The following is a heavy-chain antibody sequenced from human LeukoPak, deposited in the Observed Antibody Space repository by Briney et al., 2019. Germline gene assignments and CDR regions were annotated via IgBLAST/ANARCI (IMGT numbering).Heavy chain of an antibody. CDR3: ARVGARVDTAMEVGDY. J-gene: IGHJ4*02. CDR2: INPNSGGT. Sequence: ASVKVSCKASGYTFTGYYMHWVRQAPGQGLEWMGWINPNSGGTNYAQKFQGRVTMTRDTSISTAYMELSRLRSDDTAVYYCARVGARVDTAMEVGDYWGQGTLVTVSS. D-gene: IGHD5-18*01. V-gene: IGHV1-2*02. CDR1: GYTFTGYY.